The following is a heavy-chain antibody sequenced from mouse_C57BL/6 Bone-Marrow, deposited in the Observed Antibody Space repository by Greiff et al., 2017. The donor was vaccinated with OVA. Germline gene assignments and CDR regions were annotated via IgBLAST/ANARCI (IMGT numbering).Heavy chain of an antibody. Sequence: VQLQQSVAELVRPGASVKLSCTASGFTFKNTYMHWVKQRPEQGLEWIGRIDPANGNTKYAPKFQGKATLTVDQSSSTAYMQLSSLTSEDSAVYYCAREGVLRFFDYWGQGTTLTVSS. CDR2: IDPANGNT. D-gene: IGHD1-1*01. CDR1: GFTFKNTY. CDR3: AREGVLRFFDY. V-gene: IGHV14-3*01. J-gene: IGHJ2*01.